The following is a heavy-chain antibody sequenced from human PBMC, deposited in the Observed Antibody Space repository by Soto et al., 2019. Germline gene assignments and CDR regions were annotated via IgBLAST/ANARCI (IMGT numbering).Heavy chain of an antibody. Sequence: EVQLVESGGGLGQPGGSLKLSCAASGFTFSGSTMHWVRQASGDGLEWVGRIRSKANNYATEYDASVKGRFTISRDDSKNTAYLQMNSLKTEDTAVYYCTYCSTTSCMDYWGQGTLVTVSS. CDR3: TYCSTTSCMDY. CDR1: GFTFSGST. D-gene: IGHD2-2*01. CDR2: IRSKANNYAT. J-gene: IGHJ4*02. V-gene: IGHV3-73*01.